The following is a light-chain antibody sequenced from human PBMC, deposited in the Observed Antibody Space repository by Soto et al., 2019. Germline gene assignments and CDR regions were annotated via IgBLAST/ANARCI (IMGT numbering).Light chain of an antibody. J-gene: IGLJ2*01. CDR2: DNN. CDR1: SSNIGNNY. CDR3: ATWDSVRSVGV. V-gene: IGLV1-51*01. Sequence: QSVLTQPPSVSAAPGQKVTISCSGSSSNIGNNYVSWYQHLPGTAPKLLIYDNNERPSGIPDRFSGSKSGTSATLGITGLQTGDEADYYCATWDSVRSVGVFGGGTKLTVL.